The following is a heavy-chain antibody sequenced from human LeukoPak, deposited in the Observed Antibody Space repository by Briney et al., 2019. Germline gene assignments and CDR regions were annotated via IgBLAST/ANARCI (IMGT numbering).Heavy chain of an antibody. V-gene: IGHV1-46*01. CDR3: ARTILEWSLYYYYMDV. CDR1: GYTFTSYY. D-gene: IGHD3-3*01. Sequence: ASVKVSCKASGYTFTSYYMHWVRQAPGQGLEWMGIINPSGGSTSYAQKFQGRVTMTRDTSISTAYMELSRLRSDDTAVYYCARTILEWSLYYYYMDVWGKGTTVTVSS. CDR2: INPSGGST. J-gene: IGHJ6*03.